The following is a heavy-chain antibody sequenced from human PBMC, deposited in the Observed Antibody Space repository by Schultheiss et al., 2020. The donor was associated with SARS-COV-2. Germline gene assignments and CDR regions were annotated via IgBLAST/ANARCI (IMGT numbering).Heavy chain of an antibody. D-gene: IGHD3-22*01. CDR1: GFTFSSYA. Sequence: GGSLRLSCAASGFTFSSYAMSWVRQAPGKGLEWVSSISSSSSYIYYADSVKGRFTISRDNAKNSLYLQMNSLRAEDTALYYCAKANYYDSSGGDAFDIWGQGTMVTVSS. CDR2: ISSSSSYI. CDR3: AKANYYDSSGGDAFDI. V-gene: IGHV3-21*04. J-gene: IGHJ3*02.